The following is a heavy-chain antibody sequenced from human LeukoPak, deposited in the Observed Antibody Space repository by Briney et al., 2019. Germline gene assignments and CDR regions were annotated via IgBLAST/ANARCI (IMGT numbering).Heavy chain of an antibody. D-gene: IGHD1-26*01. CDR1: GGSISSSSYY. V-gene: IGHV4-39*07. CDR3: ASVKVGATPYYLDY. J-gene: IGHJ4*02. Sequence: KASETLSLTCTVSGGSISSSSYYWGWIRQPPGKGLEWIGSIYYSGSTYYNPSLKSRVTISVDTSKNQFSLKLSSVTAADTAVYYCASVKVGATPYYLDYWGQGTLVTVSS. CDR2: IYYSGST.